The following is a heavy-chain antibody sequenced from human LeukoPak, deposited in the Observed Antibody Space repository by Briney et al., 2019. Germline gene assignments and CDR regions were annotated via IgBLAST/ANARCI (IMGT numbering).Heavy chain of an antibody. Sequence: PSETLSLTCTVSGAFISNYYWTWVRQTAAQGLEWIGRLHASESTIYNPSLKSRVTMSLDTSKDQMSLTLTSVTAADSATYYCASLSSGAGFDVWGQGTVVTVSS. J-gene: IGHJ3*01. D-gene: IGHD3-22*01. CDR3: ASLSSGAGFDV. V-gene: IGHV4-4*07. CDR2: LHASEST. CDR1: GAFISNYY.